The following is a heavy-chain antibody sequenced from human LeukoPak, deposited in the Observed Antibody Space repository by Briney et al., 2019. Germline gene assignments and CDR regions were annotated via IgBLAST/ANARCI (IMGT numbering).Heavy chain of an antibody. CDR3: ARDVGASAPDAFDI. CDR1: GFTFSTYN. V-gene: IGHV3-21*01. Sequence: GGSLRLSCAASGFTFSTYNMNWVRQAPGRGLEWVSSISTSSNYIYYADSVKGRFTISRDNAKNSLYLQMNSLRVEDTDVYYCARDVGASAPDAFDIWGQGTMVTVSS. J-gene: IGHJ3*02. D-gene: IGHD1-26*01. CDR2: ISTSSNYI.